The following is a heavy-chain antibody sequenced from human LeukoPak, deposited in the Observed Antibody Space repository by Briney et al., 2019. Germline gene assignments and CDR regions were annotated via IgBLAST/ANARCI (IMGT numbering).Heavy chain of an antibody. CDR3: AREGGGGPSFDY. J-gene: IGHJ4*02. CDR1: GGSISSGGYS. V-gene: IGHV4-30-2*01. D-gene: IGHD3-16*01. Sequence: PSETLSLTCAVSGGSISSGGYSWSWIRQPPGKGLEWIGYIYHSGSTYYNPSLKSRVTISVDRSKNKFSLKLSSVTAADTAGYYWAREGGGGPSFDYWGQGTLVTVSS. CDR2: IYHSGST.